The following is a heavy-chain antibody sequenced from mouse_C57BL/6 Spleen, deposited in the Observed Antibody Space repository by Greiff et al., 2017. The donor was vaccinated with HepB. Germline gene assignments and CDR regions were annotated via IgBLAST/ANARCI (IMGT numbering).Heavy chain of an antibody. CDR1: GYSITSGYY. Sequence: EVKLQESGPGLVKPSQSLSLTCSVTGYSITSGYYWNWIRQFPGNKLEWMGYISYDGSNNYNPSLKNRISITRDTSKNQFFLKLNSVTTEDTATYYCAESNYVDWYFDVWGTGTTVTVSS. J-gene: IGHJ1*03. CDR2: ISYDGSN. CDR3: AESNYVDWYFDV. D-gene: IGHD2-5*01. V-gene: IGHV3-6*01.